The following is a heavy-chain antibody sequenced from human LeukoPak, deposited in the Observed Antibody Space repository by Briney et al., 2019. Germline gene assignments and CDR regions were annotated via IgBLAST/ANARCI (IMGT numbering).Heavy chain of an antibody. CDR2: ISGSGGST. D-gene: IGHD2-2*01. V-gene: IGHV3-23*01. Sequence: GGSLRLSCAASGFTFSNYAMSWVRQAPGKGLEWVSAISGSGGSTYYADSVKGRFTISRDNSKNTLYLQMNSLRAEDTAVYYCAKDRGCSSTSCSSESDYWGQGTLVTVSS. CDR1: GFTFSNYA. J-gene: IGHJ4*02. CDR3: AKDRGCSSTSCSSESDY.